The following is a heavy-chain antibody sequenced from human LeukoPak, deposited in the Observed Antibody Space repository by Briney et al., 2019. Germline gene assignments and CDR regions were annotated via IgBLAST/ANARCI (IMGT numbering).Heavy chain of an antibody. D-gene: IGHD2-21*02. CDR2: ISYDGSNK. CDR1: GFTFSNFA. CDR3: AREGDCGGDCYLHFDY. V-gene: IGHV3-30*04. J-gene: IGHJ4*02. Sequence: GGSLRLSCAASGFTFSNFAVHWVRQAPGQGLEWVAVISYDGSNKYYADSVKGRFTISRDNSKNRLYLQMNSLRAEDTAVYYCAREGDCGGDCYLHFDYWGQGTLVTVSS.